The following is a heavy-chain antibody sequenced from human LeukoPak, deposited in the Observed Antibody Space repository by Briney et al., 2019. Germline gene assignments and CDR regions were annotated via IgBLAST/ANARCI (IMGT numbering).Heavy chain of an antibody. V-gene: IGHV3-9*01. CDR1: GFMFNDYA. Sequence: GGSLRLSCAPSGFMFNDYALHWVRQAPGKGLEWVSSISWNSGNMYYVDSVKGRFTISRDNAKNYLSLQMNSLKPEDTALYYCAKGPGLGAGKRYLDLWGRGTLVIVSS. CDR2: ISWNSGNM. CDR3: AKGPGLGAGKRYLDL. J-gene: IGHJ2*01. D-gene: IGHD6-13*01.